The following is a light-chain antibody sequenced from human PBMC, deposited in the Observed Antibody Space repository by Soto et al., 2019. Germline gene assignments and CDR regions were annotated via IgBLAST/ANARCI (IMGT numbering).Light chain of an antibody. CDR3: QLYYSTPALT. CDR1: QSVLYSYNNKNY. Sequence: DIVMTQSTDSLAVSLGERATIKCKSSQSVLYSYNNKNYLAWYQQKPGQPPKLLIYWASTRESGVPDRFSGSGSGTDFTLTISSLQAEDVAVYYCQLYYSTPALTFGGGTKVEIK. CDR2: WAS. V-gene: IGKV4-1*01. J-gene: IGKJ4*01.